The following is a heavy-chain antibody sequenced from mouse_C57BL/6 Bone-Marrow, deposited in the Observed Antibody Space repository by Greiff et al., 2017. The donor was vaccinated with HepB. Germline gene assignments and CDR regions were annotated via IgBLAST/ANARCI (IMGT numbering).Heavy chain of an antibody. D-gene: IGHD2-4*01. CDR3: TRHEEGIYYDYGGAWFAY. J-gene: IGHJ3*01. CDR1: GYTFTEYT. Sequence: LVKPGASVKLSCKASGYTFTEYTIHWVKQRSGQGLEWIGWFYPGSGSIKYNEKFKDKATLTADKSSSTVYMELSRLTSEDSAVYFCTRHEEGIYYDYGGAWFAYWGQGTLVTVSA. V-gene: IGHV1-62-2*01. CDR2: FYPGSGSI.